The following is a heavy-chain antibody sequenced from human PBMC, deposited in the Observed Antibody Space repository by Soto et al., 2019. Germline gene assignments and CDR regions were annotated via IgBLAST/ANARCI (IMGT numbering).Heavy chain of an antibody. D-gene: IGHD6-6*01. V-gene: IGHV4-4*02. Sequence: QVQLQESGPGLVKPSGTLSLTCAVSSVSISSSNWWSWVRQPPGKGLEWIGEIYHSGSTNYNPYLNSRVTIAVDNSKNQFPLKLSSVTAADTAVYYCARGRHRHHYYYYMDVWGKGTTVTVSS. CDR2: IYHSGST. CDR1: SVSISSSNW. J-gene: IGHJ6*03. CDR3: ARGRHRHHYYYYMDV.